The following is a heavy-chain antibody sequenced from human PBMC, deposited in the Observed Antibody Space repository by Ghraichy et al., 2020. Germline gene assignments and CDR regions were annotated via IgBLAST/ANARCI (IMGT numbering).Heavy chain of an antibody. CDR1: GFTVSSSY. D-gene: IGHD3-10*01. J-gene: IGHJ4*02. CDR2: IDSGGNT. Sequence: LSLTCAASGFTVSSSYMSWVRQVPGKGLEWVSLIDSGGNTYYADSVKGRFTISKDNSKNSLYLHMNSLRAEDTAVYYWARSGSEGDFDYWGKGTLVTVSS. CDR3: ARSGSEGDFDY. V-gene: IGHV3-53*01.